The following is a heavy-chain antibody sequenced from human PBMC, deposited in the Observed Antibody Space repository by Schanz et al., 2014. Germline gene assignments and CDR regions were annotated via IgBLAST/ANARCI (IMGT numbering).Heavy chain of an antibody. D-gene: IGHD6-19*01. CDR3: AKDHPSSGWPAFDV. Sequence: EVQLAESGGGLVQPGGSLRLSCTVSGFTVNNYAMNWVRQAPGRGLEWVSGITRQGTTYYADFVKGRFSISRDLSSNTLYLQMNSLRADDSAIYYCAKDHPSSGWPAFDVWGQGTQVTVSS. J-gene: IGHJ4*02. V-gene: IGHV3-23*04. CDR2: ITRQGTT. CDR1: GFTVNNYA.